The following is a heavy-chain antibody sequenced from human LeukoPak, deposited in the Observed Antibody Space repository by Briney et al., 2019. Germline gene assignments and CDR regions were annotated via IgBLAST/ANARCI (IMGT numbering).Heavy chain of an antibody. V-gene: IGHV5-51*01. CDR2: IYPGDSDT. J-gene: IGHJ3*02. Sequence: GESLKISCKGSGYSFASCWIGWVRQMPGKGLEWMGMIYPGDSDTRYSPSFQAPVTSSADQSINTAYLQWSSLKASDTAMYYCARRKDERLDPFDIWGQGTLVTVSS. D-gene: IGHD6-25*01. CDR1: GYSFASCW. CDR3: ARRKDERLDPFDI.